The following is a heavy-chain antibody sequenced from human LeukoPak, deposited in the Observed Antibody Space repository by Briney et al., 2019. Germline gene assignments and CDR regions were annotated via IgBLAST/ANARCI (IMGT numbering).Heavy chain of an antibody. CDR1: GFTFNTYE. CDR3: AREGTGYGDYGPDY. V-gene: IGHV3-48*03. D-gene: IGHD4-17*01. Sequence: PGGSLRLSCAAFGFTFNTYEMIWVRQAPGKGLEWLSYISSSGSPIYYADSLKGRFTISRDNAKNSLYLQMNSLRAEDTAVYYCAREGTGYGDYGPDYWGQGTLVTVSS. CDR2: ISSSGSPI. J-gene: IGHJ4*02.